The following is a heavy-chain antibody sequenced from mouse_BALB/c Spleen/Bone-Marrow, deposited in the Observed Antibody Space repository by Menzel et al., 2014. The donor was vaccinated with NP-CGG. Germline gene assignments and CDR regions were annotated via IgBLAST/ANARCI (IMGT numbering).Heavy chain of an antibody. D-gene: IGHD2-4*01. CDR2: ISNGSSTI. V-gene: IGHV5-17*02. CDR1: GFTFSSFG. CDR3: ARKGAMITHYYAMDY. J-gene: IGHJ4*01. Sequence: EVQLQQSGGGLVQPGGSRKLSCAASGFTFSSFGMHWVRQAPEKGLEWVAYISNGSSTIYYADTVKGRFTISRDNPKNTLFLQMTSLRSEDTAMYYCARKGAMITHYYAMDYRGQGTSVTVSS.